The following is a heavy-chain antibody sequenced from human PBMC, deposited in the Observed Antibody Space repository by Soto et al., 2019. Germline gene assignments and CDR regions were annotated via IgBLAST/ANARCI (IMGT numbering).Heavy chain of an antibody. D-gene: IGHD3-16*01. CDR1: GYTFTSYG. J-gene: IGHJ5*02. V-gene: IGHV1-18*01. CDR3: ARVPGDSEVWFDP. Sequence: QVQLVQSGAEVKKPGASVKVSCKASGYTFTSYGISWVRQAPGQGLEWLGWISAYNGNTNYAQKLQGRVTMTTDTSTSTADMELRILRSDDTAVYYCARVPGDSEVWFDPWGQGTLVTVSS. CDR2: ISAYNGNT.